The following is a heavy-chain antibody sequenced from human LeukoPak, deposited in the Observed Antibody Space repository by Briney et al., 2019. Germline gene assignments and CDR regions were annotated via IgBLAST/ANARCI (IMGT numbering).Heavy chain of an antibody. CDR3: ASPAADCGGDCRDAFDI. D-gene: IGHD2-21*02. Sequence: GESLKISCKGSGYSFTSYWIGWVRQMPGKGLEWMGIIYPGDSDTRYSPSFQGQVTISADKSISTAYLQWSSLKVSDTAMYYCASPAADCGGDCRDAFDIWGQGTMVTVSS. CDR1: GYSFTSYW. V-gene: IGHV5-51*01. CDR2: IYPGDSDT. J-gene: IGHJ3*02.